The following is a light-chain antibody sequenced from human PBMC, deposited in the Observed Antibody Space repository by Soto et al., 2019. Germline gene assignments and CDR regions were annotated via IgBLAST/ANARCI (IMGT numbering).Light chain of an antibody. CDR2: GAS. Sequence: VVMTQSPATLSVSPGERVTLSCRASQTIANNYVAWYQQKPGQAPRLLIHGASGRAAGIPDRFSGSGSGTEFTLTISNLQPDDFATYYCQQYENYWTFGQGTKVEIK. V-gene: IGKV3D-15*01. CDR1: QTIANN. CDR3: QQYENYWT. J-gene: IGKJ1*01.